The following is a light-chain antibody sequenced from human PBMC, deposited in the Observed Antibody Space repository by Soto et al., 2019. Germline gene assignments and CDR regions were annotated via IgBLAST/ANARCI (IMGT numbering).Light chain of an antibody. J-gene: IGLJ3*02. Sequence: QSALTQPASVYGSLGQSITISCTGTSSDVGGYNYVSWFQQHPGKAPKLIIYEVTNRPSGVSHRFSGSKSGNTASLTISGLQAEDEADYYCSAVPRSTTWVFGGGTKLTVL. CDR3: SAVPRSTTWV. CDR1: SSDVGGYNY. V-gene: IGLV2-14*03. CDR2: EVT.